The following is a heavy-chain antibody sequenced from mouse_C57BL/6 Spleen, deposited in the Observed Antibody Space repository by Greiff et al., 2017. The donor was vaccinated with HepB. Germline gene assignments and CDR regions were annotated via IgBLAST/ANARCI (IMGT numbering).Heavy chain of an antibody. J-gene: IGHJ1*03. CDR2: ISSGGDYI. V-gene: IGHV5-9-1*02. CDR1: GFTFSSYA. Sequence: EVMLVESGEGLVKPGGSLKLSCAASGFTFSSYAMSWVRQTPEKRLEWVAYISSGGDYIYYADTVKGRFTISRHNARNTLYLQMSSLKSEDTAMYYCTRAEGYFDVWGTGTTVTVSS. CDR3: TRAEGYFDV.